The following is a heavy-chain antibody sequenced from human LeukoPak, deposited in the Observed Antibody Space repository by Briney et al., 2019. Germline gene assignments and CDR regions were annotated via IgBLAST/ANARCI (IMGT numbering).Heavy chain of an antibody. J-gene: IGHJ4*02. CDR2: FDPEDGET. Sequence: GASVKVSCKASGYTFTGYYMHWVRQAPGKGLEWMGGFDPEDGETIYAQKFQGRVTMTEDTSTDTAYMELSSLRSEDTAVYYCATEVTTVVTRNFDYWGQGTLVTVSS. V-gene: IGHV1-24*01. CDR1: GYTFTGYY. CDR3: ATEVTTVVTRNFDY. D-gene: IGHD4-23*01.